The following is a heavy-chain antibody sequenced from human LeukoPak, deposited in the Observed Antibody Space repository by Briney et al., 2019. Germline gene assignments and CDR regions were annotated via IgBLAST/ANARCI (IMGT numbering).Heavy chain of an antibody. D-gene: IGHD3-10*01. J-gene: IGHJ3*02. CDR2: ISYDGSNK. CDR3: AKLCGSGSHRTDAFDI. Sequence: GGSLRLSCAASGFTFSNYGMHWVRQAPGQGLEWVAVISYDGSNKYYADSVKGRFTISRDNSKNTLYLQMNSLRAEDTAVYYCAKLCGSGSHRTDAFDIWGQGTMVTVSS. CDR1: GFTFSNYG. V-gene: IGHV3-30*18.